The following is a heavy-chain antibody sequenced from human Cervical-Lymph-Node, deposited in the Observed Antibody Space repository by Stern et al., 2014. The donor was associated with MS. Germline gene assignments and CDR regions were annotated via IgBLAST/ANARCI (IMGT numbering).Heavy chain of an antibody. Sequence: QLQLQESGPGLVKPSETLSLTFTVSGASISSYYRNWIRQPPGKGLEWIGYIYYTGTTNYNPSLKGRVAISLDTSKNQFSLILRSVSAADTAVYYCARKSLSMDHYFDSWGQGTLVTVSS. CDR3: ARKSLSMDHYFDS. D-gene: IGHD2-2*03. CDR2: IYYTGTT. J-gene: IGHJ4*02. V-gene: IGHV4-59*01. CDR1: GASISSYY.